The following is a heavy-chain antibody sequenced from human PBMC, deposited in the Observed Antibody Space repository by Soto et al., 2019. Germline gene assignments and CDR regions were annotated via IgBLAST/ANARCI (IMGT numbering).Heavy chain of an antibody. D-gene: IGHD2-2*01. Sequence: GGSLRLSCAASGFGFTNSWMNWVRQAPGKGLEWVGRIKSKNDGGTTDYAAPVQGRFTISRDDSKTTIYLQMNSLKTEDTAVYYCTSAGQYCTSTTCKAYWDQGTPVTVSS. V-gene: IGHV3-15*07. CDR1: GFGFTNSW. CDR2: IKSKNDGGTT. CDR3: TSAGQYCTSTTCKAY. J-gene: IGHJ4*02.